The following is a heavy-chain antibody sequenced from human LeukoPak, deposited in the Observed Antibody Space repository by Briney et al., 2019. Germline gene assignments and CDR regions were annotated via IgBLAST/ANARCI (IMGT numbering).Heavy chain of an antibody. Sequence: GGSLRLSCAASGFTFSSYGMHWVRQAPGKGLEWVAVIWYDGSNKYYADSVKGRFTISRDNSKNTLYLQMNSLRAEDTAVYYCARAPTSYYYYYGMDVWGQGTTVTVSS. V-gene: IGHV3-33*01. CDR1: GFTFSSYG. CDR2: IWYDGSNK. J-gene: IGHJ6*02. D-gene: IGHD5-12*01. CDR3: ARAPTSYYYYYGMDV.